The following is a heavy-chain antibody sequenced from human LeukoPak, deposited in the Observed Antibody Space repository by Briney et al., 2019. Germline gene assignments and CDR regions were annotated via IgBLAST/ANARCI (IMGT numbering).Heavy chain of an antibody. V-gene: IGHV3-30*02. CDR2: IRYDGSNN. J-gene: IGHJ6*02. D-gene: IGHD3-10*01. Sequence: PGGSLRLSCAAAGFTFSSDGMHWVRQAPGKGLEWVAFIRYDGSNNYYADSVKGRFTISRDNSKNTLYLQMNSLRAEDTAVYYCAKVAGYGSGSYPSQDYYYYGMDVWGQGTTVTVSS. CDR1: GFTFSSDG. CDR3: AKVAGYGSGSYPSQDYYYYGMDV.